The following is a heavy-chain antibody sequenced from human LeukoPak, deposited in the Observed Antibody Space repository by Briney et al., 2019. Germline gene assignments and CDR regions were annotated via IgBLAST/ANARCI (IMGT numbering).Heavy chain of an antibody. CDR2: ISWDGGST. D-gene: IGHD3-16*01. V-gene: IGHV3-43*01. J-gene: IGHJ4*02. CDR3: AKGGGDDLGFDY. CDR1: GFTFDDYT. Sequence: GGSLRLSCAASGFTFDDYTMHWVRQAPGKGLEWVSLISWDGGSTYYADSVKGRFTISRDNSKNSLYLQMNSLRTEDTALYYCAKGGGDDLGFDYWGQGTLVTVSS.